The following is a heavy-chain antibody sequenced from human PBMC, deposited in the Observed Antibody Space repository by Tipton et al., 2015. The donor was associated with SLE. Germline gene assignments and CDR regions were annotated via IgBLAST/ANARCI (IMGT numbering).Heavy chain of an antibody. J-gene: IGHJ6*02. CDR2: ISSSGSTI. CDR3: ARDGSPVVTRDYYYYGMDV. Sequence: SLRLSCAASGFTFSSYEMNWVRQAPGKGLEWVSYISSSGSTIYYADSVKGRFTISRDNAKNSLYLQMNSLRAEDTAVYYCARDGSPVVTRDYYYYGMDVWGQGP. V-gene: IGHV3-48*03. D-gene: IGHD4-23*01. CDR1: GFTFSSYE.